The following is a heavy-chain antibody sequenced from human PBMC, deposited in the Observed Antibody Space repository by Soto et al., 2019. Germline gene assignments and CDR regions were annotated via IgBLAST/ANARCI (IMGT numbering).Heavy chain of an antibody. CDR1: GFTFSSYG. D-gene: IGHD3-22*01. Sequence: GGSLRLSCAASGFTFSSYGMHWVRQAPGKGLEWVAVISYDGSNKYYADSVKGRFTISRDDSKNTLYLQMNSLRAEDTAVYYCAKGKYYYDSSGYYYRSVDAFDIWGQGTMVTVSS. J-gene: IGHJ3*02. CDR2: ISYDGSNK. V-gene: IGHV3-30*18. CDR3: AKGKYYYDSSGYYYRSVDAFDI.